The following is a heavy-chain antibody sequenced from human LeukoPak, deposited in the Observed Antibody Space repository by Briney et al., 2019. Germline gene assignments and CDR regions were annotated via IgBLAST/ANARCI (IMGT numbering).Heavy chain of an antibody. D-gene: IGHD1-26*01. CDR1: GFTFSSYE. CDR3: ARVQYSGSYHYFDY. J-gene: IGHJ4*02. CDR2: ISSSGSTI. Sequence: GGSLRPSCAASGFTFSSYEMNWVRQAPGKGLEWVSYISSSGSTIYYADSVKGRFTISRDNAKNSLYLQMNSLRAEDTAVYYCARVQYSGSYHYFDYWGQGTLVTVSS. V-gene: IGHV3-48*03.